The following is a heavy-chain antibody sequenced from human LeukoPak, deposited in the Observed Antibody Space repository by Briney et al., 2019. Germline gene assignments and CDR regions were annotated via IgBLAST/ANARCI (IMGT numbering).Heavy chain of an antibody. Sequence: GASVKVSCKASGYTFTGYYMHWVRQAPGQGLEWMGWINPNSGGTNYAQKFQGRVTMTRDTSISTAYMELSRLRSDDTAVYYCARALYDSSGYRFDPWGQGTLVTVSS. V-gene: IGHV1-2*02. CDR2: INPNSGGT. CDR3: ARALYDSSGYRFDP. J-gene: IGHJ5*02. CDR1: GYTFTGYY. D-gene: IGHD3-22*01.